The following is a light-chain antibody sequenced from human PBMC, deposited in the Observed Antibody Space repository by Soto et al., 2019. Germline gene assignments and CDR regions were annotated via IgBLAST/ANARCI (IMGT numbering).Light chain of an antibody. Sequence: DIQMPQSPPNLSASVGDRCTITCRASQPISSWLAWYTQKPGKAPKLLIYDASNLESGVPSRFRGSGSGTEFTLTISSLQPEDFGIYYCQQYENYWTFGQGTKVDIK. CDR1: QPISSW. V-gene: IGKV1-5*01. CDR3: QQYENYWT. CDR2: DAS. J-gene: IGKJ1*01.